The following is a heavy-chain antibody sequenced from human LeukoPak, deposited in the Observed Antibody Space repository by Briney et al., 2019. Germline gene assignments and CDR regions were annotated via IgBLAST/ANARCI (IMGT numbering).Heavy chain of an antibody. CDR3: ARILDNGSSGYYVFDY. CDR1: GFSLRTRGMC. J-gene: IGHJ4*02. V-gene: IGHV2-70*11. CDR2: IDWDDDK. D-gene: IGHD3-22*01. Sequence: ASGPALVKPTQTLTLTCTFSGFSLRTRGMCVSWIRQPPGKALEWLTRIDWDDDKYYSTSLKTRLTISKDTSKNQVVLTMTNMDPVDTATYYCARILDNGSSGYYVFDYWGQGTLVTVSS.